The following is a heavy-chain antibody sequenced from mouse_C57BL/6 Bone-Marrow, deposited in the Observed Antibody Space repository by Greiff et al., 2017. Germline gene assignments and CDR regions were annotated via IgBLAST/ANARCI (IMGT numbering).Heavy chain of an antibody. D-gene: IGHD2-5*01. V-gene: IGHV1-55*01. J-gene: IGHJ1*03. CDR1: GYTFTSYW. CDR3: ARPYYSNYWYFDV. CDR2: IYPGSGST. Sequence: QVQLQQPGAELVKPGASVKMSCKASGYTFTSYWITWVKQRPGQGLGWIGDIYPGSGSTNSNEKFKSKATLTVDTSSSTAYMQLSSLTSEDSAVYYCARPYYSNYWYFDVWGTGTTVTVSS.